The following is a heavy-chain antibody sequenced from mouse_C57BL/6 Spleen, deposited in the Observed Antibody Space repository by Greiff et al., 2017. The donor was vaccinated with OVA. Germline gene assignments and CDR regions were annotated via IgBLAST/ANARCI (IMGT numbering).Heavy chain of an antibody. CDR3: ARGGYLYYAMDY. D-gene: IGHD3-1*01. CDR2: IHPNSGST. V-gene: IGHV1-64*01. J-gene: IGHJ4*01. Sequence: VQLQQPGAELVKPGASVKLSCKASGYTFTSYWMHWVKQRPGQGLEWIGMIHPNSGSTNYNEKFKSKATLTVDKSSSTAYMQLSSLTSEDSAVYYCARGGYLYYAMDYWGQGTSVTVSS. CDR1: GYTFTSYW.